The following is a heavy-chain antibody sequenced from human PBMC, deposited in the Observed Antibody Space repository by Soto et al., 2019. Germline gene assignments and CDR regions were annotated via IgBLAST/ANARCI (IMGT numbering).Heavy chain of an antibody. D-gene: IGHD3-3*02. CDR2: ISGSGGST. V-gene: IGHV3-23*01. CDR1: GFTFSSYA. Sequence: GGSLRLSCAASGFTFSSYAMSWVRQAPGKWLEWVSAISGSGGSTYYPDSVKGRFTISRDNSKNTLYLQMNSLRAEDTAVYYCAKLGIIGVVINYLDYWGQGTLVTVSS. CDR3: AKLGIIGVVINYLDY. J-gene: IGHJ4*02.